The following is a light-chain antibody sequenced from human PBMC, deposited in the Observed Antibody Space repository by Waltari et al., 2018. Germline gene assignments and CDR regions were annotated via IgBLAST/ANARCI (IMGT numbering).Light chain of an antibody. Sequence: QSVFTPPPSFSAAQGQTVTLPCSGSNPNLQKYQVTWYMQPPREVTKLLIYANVQRPAGIPDRFSASKSGTSATLDITGLQTGDEADYYCATWDSSVSVVIFGGGTKLTVL. CDR2: ANV. J-gene: IGLJ2*01. CDR3: ATWDSSVSVVI. CDR1: NPNLQKYQ. V-gene: IGLV1-51*01.